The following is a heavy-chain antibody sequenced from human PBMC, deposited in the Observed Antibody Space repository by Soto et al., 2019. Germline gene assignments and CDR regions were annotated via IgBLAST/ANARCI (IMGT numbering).Heavy chain of an antibody. CDR2: ISQSGNT. CDR3: ARAPRVSGSSQTRPDF. D-gene: IGHD6-6*01. V-gene: IGHV4-34*01. Sequence: SETLSLTCSIYSGSFSGYYWSWIRQPPGKGLEWIGEISQSGNTNYSPSLKSRVSISIDTSKKQFSLNLASVSAADTAVYYCARAPRVSGSSQTRPDFWGQGTLVTVSS. J-gene: IGHJ4*02. CDR1: SGSFSGYY.